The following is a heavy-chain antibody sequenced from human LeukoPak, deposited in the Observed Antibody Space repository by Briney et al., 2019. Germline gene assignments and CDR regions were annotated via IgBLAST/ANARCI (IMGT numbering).Heavy chain of an antibody. CDR3: ARAGNTRFDY. Sequence: GGSLRLSCAASGFTFSSYAMHWVRQAPGKGLEWVAVITNDGSIKYYRDSVKGRFTISRDNSKNTLYLQMNSLRAEDTAVYYCARAGNTRFDYWGQGTLVTVSS. D-gene: IGHD2/OR15-2a*01. V-gene: IGHV3-30*04. CDR1: GFTFSSYA. CDR2: ITNDGSIK. J-gene: IGHJ4*02.